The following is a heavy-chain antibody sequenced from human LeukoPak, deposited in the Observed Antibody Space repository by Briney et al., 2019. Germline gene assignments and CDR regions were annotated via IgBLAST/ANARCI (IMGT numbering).Heavy chain of an antibody. CDR1: GFTFDDYG. J-gene: IGHJ4*02. Sequence: GGSLRLSCAASGFTFDDYGMSWVRQAPGKGLEWVSGINWNGGSTGYADSVKGRFTISRDNAKNSLYLQMNSLRAEDTAVYYCARDRGIAARRPIDYWGQGTLVTVSS. CDR3: ARDRGIAARRPIDY. D-gene: IGHD6-6*01. V-gene: IGHV3-20*04. CDR2: INWNGGST.